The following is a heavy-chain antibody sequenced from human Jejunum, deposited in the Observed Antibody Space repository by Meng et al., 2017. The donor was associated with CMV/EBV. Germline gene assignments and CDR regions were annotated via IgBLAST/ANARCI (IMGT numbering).Heavy chain of an antibody. J-gene: IGHJ4*02. Sequence: EVHLVESGGGLVTLGVSLKISCVASGFSFNTYSMNWVRQDPGKGLEWLSSISGSDNYIFYADSAKGRFTISRDNAKNSLYLQINSLRDDDTAVYYCARDKDVDPILGLRAFDSWGQGTVVTVSS. V-gene: IGHV3-21*01. CDR1: GFSFNTYS. D-gene: IGHD5-12*01. CDR3: ARDKDVDPILGLRAFDS. CDR2: ISGSDNYI.